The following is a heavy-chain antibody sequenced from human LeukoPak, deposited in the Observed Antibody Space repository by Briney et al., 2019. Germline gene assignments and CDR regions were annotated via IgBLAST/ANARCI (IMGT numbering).Heavy chain of an antibody. Sequence: GGSLRLSCAASGFTFSSYGMHWVRQAPGKGLEWGAVISYDGSNKYYADSVKGRFAISRDNSKNTLYLQMNSLRAEDTAVYYCAKERYHGRDGCNLIDYWGQGTLVTVSS. CDR2: ISYDGSNK. J-gene: IGHJ4*02. CDR3: AKERYHGRDGCNLIDY. CDR1: GFTFSSYG. V-gene: IGHV3-30*18. D-gene: IGHD5-24*01.